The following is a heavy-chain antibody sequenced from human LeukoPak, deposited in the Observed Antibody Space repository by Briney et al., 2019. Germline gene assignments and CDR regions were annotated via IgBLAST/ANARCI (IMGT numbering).Heavy chain of an antibody. CDR2: ISGNGGRT. V-gene: IGHV3-23*01. J-gene: IGHJ4*02. Sequence: QPGGSLRLSCAASGFTFNNYAMSWVRQAPGKGLEWVAAISGNGGRTYYRDSVKGRFTISRDNPKNTLYLLMNSLSAEDTALYYCAKEQTSSGYFDSWGQGTLVTVSS. CDR3: AKEQTSSGYFDS. D-gene: IGHD3-10*01. CDR1: GFTFNNYA.